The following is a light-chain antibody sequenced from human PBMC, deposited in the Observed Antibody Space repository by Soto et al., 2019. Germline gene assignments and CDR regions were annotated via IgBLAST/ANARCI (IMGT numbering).Light chain of an antibody. Sequence: EVVLPQSPGTLSLSPGERATLSCRASQSVNSNSLAWYQQNPGQAPRLLIYGASTRATGIPARFSGSGSGTEFTLTISSLQSEDFAVYYCQQYAYWPETFGQGTTLEIK. V-gene: IGKV3-15*01. CDR2: GAS. J-gene: IGKJ1*01. CDR1: QSVNSN. CDR3: QQYAYWPET.